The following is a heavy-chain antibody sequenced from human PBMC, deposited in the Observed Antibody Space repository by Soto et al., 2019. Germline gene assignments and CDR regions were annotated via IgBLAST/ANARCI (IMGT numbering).Heavy chain of an antibody. V-gene: IGHV4-30-2*01. CDR1: GGSIRSGGYS. CDR2: IYHSGST. D-gene: IGHD3-22*01. J-gene: IGHJ5*02. Sequence: SETLSLTCAVSGGSIRSGGYSWGWIRQPPGKGLEWIGYIYHSGSTYYNPSLKSRVTISVDRSKNQFSLKLSSVTAADTAVYYCARGRDSSGYYFAWFDPWGQGTLVTVSS. CDR3: ARGRDSSGYYFAWFDP.